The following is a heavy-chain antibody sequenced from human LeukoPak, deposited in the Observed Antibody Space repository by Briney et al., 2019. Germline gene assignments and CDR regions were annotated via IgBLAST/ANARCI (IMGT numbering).Heavy chain of an antibody. CDR3: ARVRHGSVYLVDAFDI. Sequence: PGGSLRLSCAASGFTFSSYAMSWVRQAPGKGLEWVSSISSSSSYIYYADSVKGRFTISRDNAKNSLYLQMNSLRAEDTAVYYCARVRHGSVYLVDAFDIWGQGTMVTVSS. J-gene: IGHJ3*02. D-gene: IGHD3-10*01. CDR1: GFTFSSYA. CDR2: ISSSSSYI. V-gene: IGHV3-21*01.